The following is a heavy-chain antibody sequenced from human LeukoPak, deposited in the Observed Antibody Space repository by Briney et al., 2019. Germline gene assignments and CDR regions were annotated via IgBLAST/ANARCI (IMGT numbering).Heavy chain of an antibody. CDR3: ARNQAVAANRGAFDI. J-gene: IGHJ3*02. CDR1: GYSIIRNNW. Sequence: SQALSLTWAVSGYSIIRNNWGAWIRQPPGKGLEWIWYIYYIGSTYYNPYSPSLTSRLTMSVDTSKNQFSLKLESVTEIDTAMYYCARNQAVAANRGAFDIWGQGTMVTVSS. D-gene: IGHD6-19*01. CDR2: IYYIGST. V-gene: IGHV4-28*01.